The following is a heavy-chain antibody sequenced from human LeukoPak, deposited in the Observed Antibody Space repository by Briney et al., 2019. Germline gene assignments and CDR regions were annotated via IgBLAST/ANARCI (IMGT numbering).Heavy chain of an antibody. J-gene: IGHJ4*02. CDR2: ISSSSYI. D-gene: IGHD3-3*01. CDR1: GFTFSSYS. V-gene: IGHV3-21*01. Sequence: GGSLRLSCAASGFTFSSYSMNWVRQAPGKGLEWVSSISSSSYIYYADSVKGRFTISRDNAKNSLYLQMNSLRAEDTAVYYCARGRYYDFWSGYPTLLDYWGQGTLVTVSS. CDR3: ARGRYYDFWSGYPTLLDY.